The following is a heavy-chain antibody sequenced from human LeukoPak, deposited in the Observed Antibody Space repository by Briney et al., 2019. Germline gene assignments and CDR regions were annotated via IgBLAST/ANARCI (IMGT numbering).Heavy chain of an antibody. V-gene: IGHV4-61*05. CDR2: IYYSGST. CDR1: GGSISSSSYY. Sequence: SETLSLTCTVSGGSISSSSYYWGWIRQPPGKGLEWIGYIYYSGSTNYNPSLKSRVTISVGRSKNQFSLKLSSVTAADTAVYYCARVTGRLPDYWGQGTLVTVSS. J-gene: IGHJ4*02. D-gene: IGHD2-15*01. CDR3: ARVTGRLPDY.